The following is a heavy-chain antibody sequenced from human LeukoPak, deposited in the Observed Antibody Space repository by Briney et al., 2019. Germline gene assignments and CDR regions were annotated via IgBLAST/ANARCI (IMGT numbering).Heavy chain of an antibody. J-gene: IGHJ4*02. D-gene: IGHD4-17*01. Sequence: SETLSLTCTVSGGSISSGSYYWSWIRQPAGKGLEWIGRIYTSGSTNYNPSLKSRVTISVDTSKNQFSLKPSSVTAADTAVYYCARGATVTLFDYWGQGTLVTVSS. V-gene: IGHV4-61*02. CDR2: IYTSGST. CDR1: GGSISSGSYY. CDR3: ARGATVTLFDY.